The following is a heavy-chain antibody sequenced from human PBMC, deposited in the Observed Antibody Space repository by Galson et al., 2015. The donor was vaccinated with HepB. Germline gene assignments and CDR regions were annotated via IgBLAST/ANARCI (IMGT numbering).Heavy chain of an antibody. D-gene: IGHD3-10*01. V-gene: IGHV1-24*01. CDR2: FDPEDGET. Sequence: SVKVSCKVSGYTLTELSMHWVRQAPGKGLEWMGGFDPEDGETIYAQKFQGRVTMTEDTSTDTAYMELSSLRSEDTAVYYCATVYHGSGSYYQSAGDYWGQGTLVTVSS. J-gene: IGHJ4*02. CDR1: GYTLTELS. CDR3: ATVYHGSGSYYQSAGDY.